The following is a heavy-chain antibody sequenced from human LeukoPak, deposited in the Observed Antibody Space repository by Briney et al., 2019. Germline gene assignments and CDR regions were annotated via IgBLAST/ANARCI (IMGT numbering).Heavy chain of an antibody. Sequence: GGSLRLSCAASGFTFSSYAMSWVRQAPGKGLEWVSAISGSGGSTYYADSVKGRFTISRDNSKNTLYLQMNSLRAEDTAVYYCTSFETVAVKPFDFWGQGTLVTVSS. V-gene: IGHV3-23*01. CDR3: TSFETVAVKPFDF. CDR1: GFTFSSYA. D-gene: IGHD6-19*01. CDR2: ISGSGGST. J-gene: IGHJ4*02.